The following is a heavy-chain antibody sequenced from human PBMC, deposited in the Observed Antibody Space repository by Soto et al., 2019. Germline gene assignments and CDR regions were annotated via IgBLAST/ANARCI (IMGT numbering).Heavy chain of an antibody. CDR1: GFTFSSYA. Sequence: EVQLLESGGGLVQPGGSLRLSCAASGFTFSSYAMSWVRQAPGKGLEWVSAISGSGGSTYYADSVKGRFTISRDNSKNTLYLQMNILRAEDTAVYYCANSWELPAYFDYWGQGTLVTVSS. CDR3: ANSWELPAYFDY. J-gene: IGHJ4*02. D-gene: IGHD1-26*01. V-gene: IGHV3-23*01. CDR2: ISGSGGST.